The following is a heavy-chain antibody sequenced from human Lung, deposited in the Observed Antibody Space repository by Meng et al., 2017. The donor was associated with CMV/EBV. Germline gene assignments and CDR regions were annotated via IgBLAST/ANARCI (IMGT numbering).Heavy chain of an antibody. D-gene: IGHD2/OR15-2a*01. CDR1: GFSFSIFD. J-gene: IGHJ4*02. CDR2: ISSSGTYI. CDR3: AAPSCTTTFCSSFFDY. Sequence: GGSLRLSCTASGFSFSIFDMNWVRQAPGKGLEWLSYISSSGTYIYSADSVKGRFTISRDNAKNSLFLQMNSLRGEDTAVYYCAAPSCTTTFCSSFFDYWGQGALVTVSS. V-gene: IGHV3-48*03.